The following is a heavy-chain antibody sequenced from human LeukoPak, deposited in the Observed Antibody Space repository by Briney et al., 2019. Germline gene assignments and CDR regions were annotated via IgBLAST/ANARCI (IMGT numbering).Heavy chain of an antibody. Sequence: GASVKVSCKASGNTFTSYYMHWVRQAPGQGLEWMGRINPSGAGTSYAQEFQGRVTMNRDTSTSTVYMELSSLRSEDTAVYYCARGPAAGAGWWHFDYWGQGTLVTVSS. V-gene: IGHV1-46*01. CDR2: INPSGAGT. J-gene: IGHJ4*02. CDR3: ARGPAAGAGWWHFDY. D-gene: IGHD6-13*01. CDR1: GNTFTSYY.